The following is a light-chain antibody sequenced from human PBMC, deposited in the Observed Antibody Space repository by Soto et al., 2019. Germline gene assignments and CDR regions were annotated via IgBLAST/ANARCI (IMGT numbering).Light chain of an antibody. V-gene: IGKV3D-20*02. CDR3: QQRADWWT. J-gene: IGKJ1*01. CDR2: GAS. Sequence: EIVLTQSPGTLSLSPGERATLSCRASQSVSSNYFAWYQQKPGQAPRLLIYGASSRATGIPDRFSGSGSGTDFTLTISSLEPEDSAVYYCQQRADWWTFGQGTKVDIK. CDR1: QSVSSNY.